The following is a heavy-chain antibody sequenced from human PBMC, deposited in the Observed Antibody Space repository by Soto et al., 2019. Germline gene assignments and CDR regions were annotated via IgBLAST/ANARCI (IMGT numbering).Heavy chain of an antibody. CDR1: GYMFTKSA. Sequence: ASVKVSCKASGYMFTKSAMHWVRQAPGQRLEWMGWISGDSGNTKYSPKLQDRVTITRDTSASTAYMELSSLRSEDTALYYCERAGAADGNINFDYWGQGTLVTVSS. V-gene: IGHV1-3*01. CDR2: ISGDSGNT. J-gene: IGHJ4*01. CDR3: ERAGAADGNINFDY.